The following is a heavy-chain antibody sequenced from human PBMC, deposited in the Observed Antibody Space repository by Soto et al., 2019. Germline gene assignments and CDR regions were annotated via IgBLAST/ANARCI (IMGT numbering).Heavy chain of an antibody. CDR3: ARGRRYYYDSSGYPGLFDY. CDR2: IYYSGST. Sequence: QVQLQESGPGLVKPSQTLSLTCTVSGGSISSGGYYWSWIRQHPGKGLEWIGYIYYSGSTYYNPSHKSRVTISVDTSKNHFSLKLSSVTAADTAVYYCARGRRYYYDSSGYPGLFDYWGQGTLVTVSS. CDR1: GGSISSGGYY. D-gene: IGHD3-22*01. J-gene: IGHJ4*02. V-gene: IGHV4-31*03.